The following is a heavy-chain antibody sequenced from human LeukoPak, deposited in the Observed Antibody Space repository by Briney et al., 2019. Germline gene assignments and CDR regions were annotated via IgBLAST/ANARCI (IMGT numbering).Heavy chain of an antibody. CDR2: ISSSGSTI. CDR1: GFTFSSYE. J-gene: IGHJ6*03. CDR3: AKDYCSSTSCIPGDYYYYYMDV. D-gene: IGHD2-2*01. Sequence: GGSLRLSCAASGFTFSSYEMNWVRQAPGKGLEWVSYISSSGSTIYYADSVKGRFTISRDNSKSTLYLQMNSLRAEDTAVYYCAKDYCSSTSCIPGDYYYYYMDVWGKGTTVTVSS. V-gene: IGHV3-48*03.